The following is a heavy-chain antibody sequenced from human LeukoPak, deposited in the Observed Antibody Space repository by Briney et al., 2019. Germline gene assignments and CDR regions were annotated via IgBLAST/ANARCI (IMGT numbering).Heavy chain of an antibody. D-gene: IGHD2-8*02. CDR3: ATSRRVLLPFES. V-gene: IGHV3-53*01. CDR1: GGSISSYY. J-gene: IGHJ4*02. Sequence: ETLSLTCTVSGGSISSYYWSWIRRPPGKGLEWVSSIFPSGGEIHYADSVRGRFTISRDNSKSTLSLQMNSLRAEDTAIYYCATSRRVLLPFESWGQGTLVTVSS. CDR2: IFPSGGEI.